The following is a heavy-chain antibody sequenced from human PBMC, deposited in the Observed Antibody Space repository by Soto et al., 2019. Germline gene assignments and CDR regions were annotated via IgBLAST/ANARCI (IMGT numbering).Heavy chain of an antibody. CDR2: ISYDGSNK. Sequence: GGSLRLSCVASGFTFSSYAMHWVRQAPGKGLEWVAVISYDGSNKYYADSVKGRFTISRDNSKNTLYLQMNSLRAEDTAVYYCARDAGADYDSSGYFDYWGQGTLVTVSS. D-gene: IGHD3-22*01. CDR3: ARDAGADYDSSGYFDY. CDR1: GFTFSSYA. V-gene: IGHV3-30-3*01. J-gene: IGHJ4*02.